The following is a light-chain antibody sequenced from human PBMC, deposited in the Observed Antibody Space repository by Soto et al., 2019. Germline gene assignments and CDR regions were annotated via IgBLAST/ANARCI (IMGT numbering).Light chain of an antibody. CDR2: DAS. CDR3: QQCDSLPLT. CDR1: QDIDNC. V-gene: IGKV1-33*01. J-gene: IGKJ4*01. Sequence: DIQMTQSPSSLSASVGDRVTITCQASQDIDNCLNWYQQKPGKAPKLLISDASILETGVPSRFRGSGSGTDFTFTIRGLQPEDVATFYCQQCDSLPLTFGGGTRVQIK.